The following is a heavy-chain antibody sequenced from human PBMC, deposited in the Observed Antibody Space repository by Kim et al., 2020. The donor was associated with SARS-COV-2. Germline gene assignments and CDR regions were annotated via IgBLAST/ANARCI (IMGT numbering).Heavy chain of an antibody. V-gene: IGHV3-30*01. CDR3: AREFRSSGRAGTFDI. Sequence: DSVQGRFTISGDNSKDTVYMQMNSLRAEDTAVYYCAREFRSSGRAGTFDIWGQGTMVTVSS. D-gene: IGHD3-22*01. J-gene: IGHJ3*02.